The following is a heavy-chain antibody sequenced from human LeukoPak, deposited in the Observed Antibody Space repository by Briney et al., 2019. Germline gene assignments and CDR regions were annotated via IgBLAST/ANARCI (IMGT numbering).Heavy chain of an antibody. J-gene: IGHJ4*02. CDR1: GGYIGNYY. CDR3: ARAEVSTADFDH. CDR2: IHTSGST. Sequence: PSETLSLTCTVSGGYIGNYYWNWIRQPAGKGLEWIGRIHTSGSTNYNPSLKSRVTMAVDTSTNKFSLNLSSVTAADTAVYYCARAEVSTADFDHWGQGTLVTVSS. D-gene: IGHD2/OR15-2a*01. V-gene: IGHV4-4*07.